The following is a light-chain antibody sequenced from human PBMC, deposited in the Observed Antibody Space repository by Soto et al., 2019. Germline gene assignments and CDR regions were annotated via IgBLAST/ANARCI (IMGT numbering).Light chain of an antibody. CDR1: QNVATN. CDR3: QQYNNWPQT. Sequence: EAVLTQSPATLSVSPGEGATLSCRASQNVATNLAWYQQRPGQAPRLLIYGASKRAIGLPARFSGSGSGTEFTLTITSLQSEDLAVYYCQQYNNWPQTFGQGTKVEIK. J-gene: IGKJ1*01. CDR2: GAS. V-gene: IGKV3-15*01.